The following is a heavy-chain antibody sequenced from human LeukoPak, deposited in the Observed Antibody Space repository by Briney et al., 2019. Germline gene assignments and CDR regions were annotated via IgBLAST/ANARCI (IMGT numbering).Heavy chain of an antibody. J-gene: IGHJ3*02. V-gene: IGHV4-39*07. D-gene: IGHD2-21*02. CDR1: GGSISSSSYY. CDR3: ARGVVVTAPDAFDI. Sequence: SETLSLTCTVSGGSISSSSYYWGWIRQPPGKGLEWIGSIYYSGSTYYNPSLKSRVTISVDTSKNQFSLKLSSVTAADTAVYYCARGVVVTAPDAFDIWGQGTMVTVSS. CDR2: IYYSGST.